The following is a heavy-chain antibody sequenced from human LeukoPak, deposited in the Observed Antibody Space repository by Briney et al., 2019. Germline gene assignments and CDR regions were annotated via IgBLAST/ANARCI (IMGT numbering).Heavy chain of an antibody. D-gene: IGHD6-19*01. V-gene: IGHV3-11*01. CDR1: GFTFSDYY. J-gene: IGHJ4*02. Sequence: GGSLRLSCAASGFTFSDYYMSWIRQAPGKGLEWVSYISGSGSTIYYADSVKGRFTISRDNAKNSLYLQMNSLRAEDTAVYYCAREAAVAGTVFDYWGQGTLVTVSS. CDR3: AREAAVAGTVFDY. CDR2: ISGSGSTI.